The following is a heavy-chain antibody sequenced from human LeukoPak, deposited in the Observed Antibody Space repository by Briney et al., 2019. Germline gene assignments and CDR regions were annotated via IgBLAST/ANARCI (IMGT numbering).Heavy chain of an antibody. Sequence: SETLSLTCTVSGGSISTYYWNWIRQPPGKGLEWIAYIHYSGSTNYNPSLKSRVIISVDTSKNQFSLKLSSVTAADTAVYYCARGSSWYWVDYWGQGTLVTVSS. CDR3: ARGSSWYWVDY. CDR2: IHYSGST. V-gene: IGHV4-59*01. D-gene: IGHD6-13*01. J-gene: IGHJ4*02. CDR1: GGSISTYY.